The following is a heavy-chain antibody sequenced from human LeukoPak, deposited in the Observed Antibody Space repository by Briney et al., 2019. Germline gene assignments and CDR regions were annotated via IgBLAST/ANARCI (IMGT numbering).Heavy chain of an antibody. CDR2: ISGSGGST. Sequence: GGSLRLSCAASGFTFSGYAMTWVRQAPGKGLEWVSAISGSGGSTYYADSVKGRFTISRDDSKNTLYLQMNSLRAEDTAVYYCARDPIYYYGSGFSPHHYWGQGTLVTVSS. CDR1: GFTFSGYA. V-gene: IGHV3-23*01. CDR3: ARDPIYYYGSGFSPHHY. J-gene: IGHJ4*02. D-gene: IGHD3-10*01.